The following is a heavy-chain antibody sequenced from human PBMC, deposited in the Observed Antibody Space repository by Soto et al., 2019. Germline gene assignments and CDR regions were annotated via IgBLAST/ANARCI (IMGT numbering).Heavy chain of an antibody. J-gene: IGHJ1*01. V-gene: IGHV3-48*03. CDR2: ISSSGSTI. CDR1: GFTFSSYE. Sequence: HPGGSLRLSCAASGFTFSSYEMNWVRQAPGKGLEWVSYISSSGSTIYYADSVKGRFTISRDNAKNSLYLQMNSLRAEDTAVYYCARSEVVTAIYSPPAEYFQHWGQGTLVTVSS. D-gene: IGHD2-21*02. CDR3: ARSEVVTAIYSPPAEYFQH.